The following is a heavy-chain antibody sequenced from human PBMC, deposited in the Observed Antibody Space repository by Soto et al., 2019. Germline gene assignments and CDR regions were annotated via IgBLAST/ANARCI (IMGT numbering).Heavy chain of an antibody. V-gene: IGHV1-46*01. CDR3: ARATGATTVTTAYYYYYGMDV. CDR2: INPSGGST. CDR1: GYTFTSYY. J-gene: IGHJ6*02. D-gene: IGHD4-17*01. Sequence: QVQLVQSGAEVKKPGASVKVSCKASGYTFTSYYMHCVRQAPGQGLEWMGIINPSGGSTSYAQKFQGRVTMARDTSTSTVYMELSSLRSEDTAVYYCARATGATTVTTAYYYYYGMDVWGQGTTVTVSS.